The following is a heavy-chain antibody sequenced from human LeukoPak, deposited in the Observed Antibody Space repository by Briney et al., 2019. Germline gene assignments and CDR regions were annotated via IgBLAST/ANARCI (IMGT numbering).Heavy chain of an antibody. Sequence: GGSLRLSCTASGFTFSNAWMNWVRQAPGKGLEWVGLIKRQIDGGTTAYAAPVKGTFTISRDNSKNTLFLPMRRLRIEDTALYHCTTLTMKLVHPDNSGQGTLVTASS. CDR3: TTLTMKLVHPDN. CDR1: GFTFSNAW. CDR2: IKRQIDGGTT. D-gene: IGHD3-22*01. J-gene: IGHJ4*02. V-gene: IGHV3-15*01.